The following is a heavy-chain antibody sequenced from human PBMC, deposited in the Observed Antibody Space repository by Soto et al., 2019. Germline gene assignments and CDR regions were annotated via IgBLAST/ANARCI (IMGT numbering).Heavy chain of an antibody. CDR2: IWYDGSNK. CDR1: GFTFSSYG. Sequence: PGGSLRLSCAASGFTFSSYGMHWVRQAPGKGLEWVAVIWYDGSNKYYADSVKGRFTISRDNSKNTLYLQMNSLRAEDTAVYYCARDGLMSHDYGDYGLFDYWGQGTLVTVSS. D-gene: IGHD4-17*01. J-gene: IGHJ4*02. V-gene: IGHV3-33*01. CDR3: ARDGLMSHDYGDYGLFDY.